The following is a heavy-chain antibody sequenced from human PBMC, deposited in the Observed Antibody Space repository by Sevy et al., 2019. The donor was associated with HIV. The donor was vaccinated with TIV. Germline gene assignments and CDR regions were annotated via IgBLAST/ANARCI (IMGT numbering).Heavy chain of an antibody. J-gene: IGHJ6*02. D-gene: IGHD3-3*01. CDR1: GFTFSSYG. V-gene: IGHV3-30*02. CDR3: AKDRGYDFWSGYYYYYYGMDV. Sequence: GGSLRLSCAASGFTFSSYGMHWVRQAPGKGLEWVAFIRYDGSNKYYADSVNGRFTISRDNSKNTLYLQMNSLRAEDTAVYYCAKDRGYDFWSGYYYYYYGMDVWGQGTTVTVSS. CDR2: IRYDGSNK.